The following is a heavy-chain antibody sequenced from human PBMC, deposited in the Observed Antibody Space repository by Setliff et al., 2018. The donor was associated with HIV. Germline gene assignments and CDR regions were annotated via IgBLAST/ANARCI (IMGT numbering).Heavy chain of an antibody. V-gene: IGHV1-46*01. CDR3: AAGYSSPDY. Sequence: ASVKVSCKASGYTFTTYYIHWVRQAPGQGLEWMGIINSSGGSTSYAQKFQGRVTMTADTSTDSGYMELSSLRSEDTAVFYCAAGYSSPDYWGQGTLVTVS. CDR2: INSSGGST. D-gene: IGHD3-22*01. J-gene: IGHJ4*02. CDR1: GYTFTTYY.